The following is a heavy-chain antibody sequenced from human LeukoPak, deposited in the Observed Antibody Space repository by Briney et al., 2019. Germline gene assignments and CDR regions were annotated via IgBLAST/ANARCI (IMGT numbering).Heavy chain of an antibody. D-gene: IGHD3-9*01. Sequence: GGSLRLSCAASGFAFSNAWMSWVRQAPGKGLEWVGRIKSKTDGGTTDYAAPVKGRFTISRDDSKNTLYLQMNSLKTEDTAVYYCTTGYYDILTGWVSLWFDYWGQGTLVTVSS. CDR2: IKSKTDGGTT. V-gene: IGHV3-15*01. CDR3: TTGYYDILTGWVSLWFDY. J-gene: IGHJ4*02. CDR1: GFAFSNAW.